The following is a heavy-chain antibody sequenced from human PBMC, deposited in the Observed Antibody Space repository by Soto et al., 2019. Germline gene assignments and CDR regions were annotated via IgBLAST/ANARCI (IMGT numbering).Heavy chain of an antibody. CDR3: ARGGDGSGCFDV. J-gene: IGHJ6*02. V-gene: IGHV3-74*01. CDR2: INSDGSST. CDR1: GFTFSSYW. D-gene: IGHD6-19*01. Sequence: GSLRLSCAASGFTFSSYWMHWVRQAPGKGLVWVSRINSDGSSTSYADSVKGRFTISRDNAKNTLYLQMNSLRAEDTAVYYCARGGDGSGCFDVWGQGTTVTVSS.